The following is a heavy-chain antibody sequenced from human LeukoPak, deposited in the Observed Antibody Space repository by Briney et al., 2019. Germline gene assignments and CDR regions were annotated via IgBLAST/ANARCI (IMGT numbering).Heavy chain of an antibody. CDR3: AKDRTTVTKVFDY. J-gene: IGHJ4*02. CDR1: GFTFSSYA. CDR2: ISGSGGST. Sequence: PGGALRLSCAASGFTFSSYAMSWVCQAPGKGLEWVSAISGSGGSTYYADSVKGRFTISRDNSKNTLYLQMNSLRAEDTAVYYCAKDRTTVTKVFDYWGQGTLVTVSS. D-gene: IGHD4-11*01. V-gene: IGHV3-23*01.